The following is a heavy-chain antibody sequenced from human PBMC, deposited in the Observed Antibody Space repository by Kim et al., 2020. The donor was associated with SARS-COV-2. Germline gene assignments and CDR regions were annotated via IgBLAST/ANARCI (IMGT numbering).Heavy chain of an antibody. V-gene: IGHV4-61*02. J-gene: IGHJ4*02. Sequence: TLSLTCTVSGGSISSGSYYWSWIRQPAGKGLEWIGRIYTSGSTNYNPSLKSRVTISVDTSKNQFSLKLSSVTAADTAVYYCAREGIAAAESIDYWGQGTLVTVSS. CDR2: IYTSGST. D-gene: IGHD6-13*01. CDR1: GGSISSGSYY. CDR3: AREGIAAAESIDY.